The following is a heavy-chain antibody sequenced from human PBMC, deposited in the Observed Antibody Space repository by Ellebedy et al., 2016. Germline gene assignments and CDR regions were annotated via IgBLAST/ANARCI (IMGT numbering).Heavy chain of an antibody. CDR3: VKTTLVGNFDY. Sequence: GESLKISCAASGFTFTNYAMRWVRQAPGKGLEWVSSFSGSGGDTFYGDSVKGRFTISRDNFKDTVYLQMQSLRAEDTAIYYCVKTTLVGNFDYWGQGTLVTVSS. CDR1: GFTFTNYA. V-gene: IGHV3-23*01. J-gene: IGHJ4*02. CDR2: FSGSGGDT. D-gene: IGHD2-15*01.